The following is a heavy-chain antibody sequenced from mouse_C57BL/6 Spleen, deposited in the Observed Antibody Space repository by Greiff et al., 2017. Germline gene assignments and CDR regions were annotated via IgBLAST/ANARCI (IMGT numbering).Heavy chain of an antibody. J-gene: IGHJ2*01. CDR2: ISYDGSN. D-gene: IGHD1-1*01. CDR1: GYSITSGYY. V-gene: IGHV3-6*01. CDR3: ARYYYGSFDY. Sequence: DVQLVESGPGLVKPSQSLSLTCSVTGYSITSGYYWNWIRQFPGNKLEWMGYISYDGSNNYNPSLKNRISITRDPSKNQFFLKLNSVTTEDTATYYCARYYYGSFDYWGQGTTLTVSS.